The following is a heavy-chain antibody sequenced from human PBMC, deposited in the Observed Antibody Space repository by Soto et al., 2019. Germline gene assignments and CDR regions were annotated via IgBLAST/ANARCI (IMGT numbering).Heavy chain of an antibody. CDR2: ISPYTGNT. V-gene: IGHV1-18*01. Sequence: QVQLVQSGDEVKKPGASVKVSCKASGYIFVNYGIAWVRQAPGQGLEWMGWISPYTGNTDSASKVQGRLTMTTDTSTSTAHMDLGSLTSDDTAVYYCVMVDNYVTPTPQDVWGQGTTVTVSS. CDR1: GYIFVNYG. J-gene: IGHJ6*02. CDR3: VMVDNYVTPTPQDV. D-gene: IGHD3-16*01.